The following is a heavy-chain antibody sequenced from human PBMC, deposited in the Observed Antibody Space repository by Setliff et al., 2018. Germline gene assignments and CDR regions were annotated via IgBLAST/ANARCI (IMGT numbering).Heavy chain of an antibody. CDR1: GGSFDTYY. CDR3: RQAVDGRDVFDI. V-gene: IGHV4-34*01. CDR2: INQSGSG. D-gene: IGHD1-1*01. J-gene: IGHJ3*02. Sequence: SETLSLTCNVYGGSFDTYYWSWIRQPPGKGLEWFGEINQSGSGDYNPSFKGRVTISVDTSKKQFSLTLTSVTAADTALYYCRQAVDGRDVFDIWGQGTVVTVSS.